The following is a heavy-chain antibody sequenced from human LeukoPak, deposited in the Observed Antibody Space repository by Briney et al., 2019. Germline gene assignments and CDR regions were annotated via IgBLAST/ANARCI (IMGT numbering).Heavy chain of an antibody. D-gene: IGHD6-13*01. V-gene: IGHV3-33*06. Sequence: GGSLRLSCAASGFNFMNFGMHWVRQAPGKGLDWVAVIWYDGSFIYYADSVRGRFIISRDNAKNTLYLQMNSVRAEDTAIYYCAKVVQYTASTGTGLASWGQGTLVTVSP. CDR2: IWYDGSFI. CDR3: AKVVQYTASTGTGLAS. J-gene: IGHJ4*02. CDR1: GFNFMNFG.